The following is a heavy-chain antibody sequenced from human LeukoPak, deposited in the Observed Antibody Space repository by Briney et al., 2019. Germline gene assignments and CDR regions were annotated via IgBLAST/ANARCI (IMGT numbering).Heavy chain of an antibody. CDR2: NYYSGIT. CDR1: GGSISSYY. J-gene: IGHJ4*02. V-gene: IGHV4-59*01. Sequence: SETLSLTFTVSGGSISSYYWSWIRQPPGKGLEWIGYNYYSGITNYNPSLKSRVTISVDTSKNQFSLKLSSVTAADTAVYYCARAVYDSTALDYWGQGNLVIVSS. D-gene: IGHD3-16*01. CDR3: ARAVYDSTALDY.